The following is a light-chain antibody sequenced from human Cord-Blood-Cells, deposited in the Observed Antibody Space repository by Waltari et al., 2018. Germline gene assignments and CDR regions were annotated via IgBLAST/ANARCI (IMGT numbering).Light chain of an antibody. CDR3: QQRSNWPPYT. CDR1: QSVSSY. CDR2: DAS. Sequence: EILLTQSPATLSLSQGERPTLAYTASQSVSSYLSWYQQKPGQAPRLLIYDASNRATGIPARFSGSGSGTDFTLTISSRGPEDFAVYYCQQRSNWPPYTFGQGTKLEIK. V-gene: IGKV3-11*01. J-gene: IGKJ2*01.